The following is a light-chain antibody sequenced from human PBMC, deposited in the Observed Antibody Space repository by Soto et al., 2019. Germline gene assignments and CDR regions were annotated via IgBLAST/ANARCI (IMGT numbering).Light chain of an antibody. CDR3: QQLLSYPIT. V-gene: IGKV1-9*01. CDR1: QGISSY. CDR2: AAS. J-gene: IGKJ5*01. Sequence: DIQLPQSPSFLSASVGDRVTIPCRASQGISSYLAWYQQKPGKAPKLLIYAASTLQSGVPLRFSGSGSGTSFTLTISSLQPEDFATYYCQQLLSYPITFGQGTRLEIK.